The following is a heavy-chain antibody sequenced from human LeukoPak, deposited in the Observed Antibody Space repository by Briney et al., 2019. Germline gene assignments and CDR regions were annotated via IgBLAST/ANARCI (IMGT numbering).Heavy chain of an antibody. D-gene: IGHD5-18*01. CDR2: ISGDGGST. Sequence: PGGSLRLSCAASGFTFDDYAMHWVRQAPGRGLEWVSLISGDGGSTYYPDSVKGRFTISRDNSKNSLYLQMNSLRTEDTAFYYCERGDRRVRKYSLFYFYYYMDVWGKGITVTVSS. V-gene: IGHV3-43*02. CDR3: ERGDRRVRKYSLFYFYYYMDV. J-gene: IGHJ6*03. CDR1: GFTFDDYA.